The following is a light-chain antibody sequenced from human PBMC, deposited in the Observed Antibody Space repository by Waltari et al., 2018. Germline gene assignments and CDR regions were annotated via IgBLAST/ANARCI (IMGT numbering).Light chain of an antibody. CDR2: EVS. CDR3: CSYAGTNTS. CDR1: SSDVGSYNL. V-gene: IGLV2-23*02. J-gene: IGLJ2*01. Sequence: QSALTQPASVSGSPGQSITISCTGTSSDVGSYNLVSWYQQHPGKAPKLMICEVSKRPSGVSNRFSGSKSGNTASLTISGLQAEDEANYYCCSYAGTNTSFGGGTKLTVL.